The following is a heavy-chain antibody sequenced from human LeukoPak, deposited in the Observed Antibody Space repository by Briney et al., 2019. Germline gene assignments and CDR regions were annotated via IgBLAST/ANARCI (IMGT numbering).Heavy chain of an antibody. V-gene: IGHV4-4*07. CDR2: MYSSGST. CDR3: GSQIAVAGKAVFDY. J-gene: IGHJ4*02. D-gene: IGHD6-19*01. CDR1: GGSISSYY. Sequence: PSETLTLTCTVSGGSISSYYWSWIRQPAGKGLEWIGRMYSSGSTNYNPSLKSRVTISVDTSKNQFTLKLSSVTAADTAVYYCGSQIAVAGKAVFDYWGQGPLVTVSS.